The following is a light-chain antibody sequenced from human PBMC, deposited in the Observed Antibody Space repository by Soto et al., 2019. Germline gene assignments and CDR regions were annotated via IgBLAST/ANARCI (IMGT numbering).Light chain of an antibody. Sequence: AIQLTQSPSSLSASVGDRVTITCRASQGISSALAWYQQKPGKPPKLLIYDASGLESGVPSRFSGSGSGTAFTLAISSLQTEDFATYYCQQFNSYPLTFGQGTQLEIK. CDR1: QGISSA. CDR2: DAS. J-gene: IGKJ5*01. V-gene: IGKV1-13*02. CDR3: QQFNSYPLT.